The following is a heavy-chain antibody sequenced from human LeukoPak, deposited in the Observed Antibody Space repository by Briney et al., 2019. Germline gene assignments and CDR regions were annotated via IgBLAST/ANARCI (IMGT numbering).Heavy chain of an antibody. CDR3: ARGDTYGDSLYNYYFYMDV. CDR2: LSSSGGST. CDR1: GFTFSNYG. V-gene: IGHV3-23*01. Sequence: PGGTLRLSCAASGFTFSNYGMNWVRQAPGKGLEWVSALSSSGGSTYYADSVKGRFIISRDNSKNTLYLQMNSLRAEDTAVYYCARGDTYGDSLYNYYFYMDVWGKGTTVTVSS. D-gene: IGHD4-17*01. J-gene: IGHJ6*03.